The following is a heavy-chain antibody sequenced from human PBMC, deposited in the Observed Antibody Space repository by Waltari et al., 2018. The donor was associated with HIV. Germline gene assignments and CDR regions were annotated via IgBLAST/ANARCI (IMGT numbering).Heavy chain of an antibody. CDR1: GFTFSSYG. Sequence: QVQLVESGGGVVQPGRSLRLSCAASGFTFSSYGMHWVRQAPGKGLEWVGVIWYDGSNKYYADSVKGRFTISRDNSKNTLYLQMNSLRAEDTAVYYCARGLSGLYYYYGMDVWGQGTTVTVSS. CDR3: ARGLSGLYYYYGMDV. J-gene: IGHJ6*02. CDR2: IWYDGSNK. V-gene: IGHV3-33*01.